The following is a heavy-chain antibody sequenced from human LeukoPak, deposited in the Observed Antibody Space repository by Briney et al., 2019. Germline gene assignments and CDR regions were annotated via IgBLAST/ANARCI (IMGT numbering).Heavy chain of an antibody. CDR3: ARAEGYYGSGSYPYYCYYMDV. CDR1: GFTFDNYC. D-gene: IGHD3-10*01. J-gene: IGHJ6*03. Sequence: GGSLRLSCAASGFTFDNYCMSWVRQAPGKGLEWVSGINWNGGSTGYADSVKGRFTISRDNAKNSLYLQMNSLRAEDTALYYCARAEGYYGSGSYPYYCYYMDVWGKGTTVTVSS. CDR2: INWNGGST. V-gene: IGHV3-20*04.